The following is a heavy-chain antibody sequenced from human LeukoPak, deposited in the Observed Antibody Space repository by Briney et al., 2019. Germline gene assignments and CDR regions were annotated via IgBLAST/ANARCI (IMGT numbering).Heavy chain of an antibody. CDR3: ARVRVNRRDPPDY. J-gene: IGHJ4*02. D-gene: IGHD1-14*01. CDR2: ITANNGNT. V-gene: IGHV1-18*01. Sequence: GASLKLSCKASGYTFSSHGISWVRQAPGQRIEWIGWITANNGNTNYAQKLQGRVTMTTDTSTSTAYMELRSLRSDDTAVYYCARVRVNRRDPPDYWGQGTLVTVSS. CDR1: GYTFSSHG.